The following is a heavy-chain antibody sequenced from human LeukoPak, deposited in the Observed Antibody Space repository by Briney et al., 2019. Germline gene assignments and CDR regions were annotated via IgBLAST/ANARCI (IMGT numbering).Heavy chain of an antibody. D-gene: IGHD3-22*01. CDR2: IKSKTDGGTT. Sequence: GGSLRLSCAASGFTFSNAWMSWVRQAPGKGLEWVGRIKSKTDGGTTDYAAPVKGRFTISRDDSKNTLYLQMNSLKTEDTAVYYCTTLNPYYYDSSGYPCYFDYWGQGTLVTVSS. CDR1: GFTFSNAW. V-gene: IGHV3-15*01. J-gene: IGHJ4*02. CDR3: TTLNPYYYDSSGYPCYFDY.